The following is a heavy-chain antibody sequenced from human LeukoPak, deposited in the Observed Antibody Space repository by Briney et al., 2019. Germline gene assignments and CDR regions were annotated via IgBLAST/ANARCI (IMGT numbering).Heavy chain of an antibody. D-gene: IGHD3-10*01. CDR2: ISSSSSYI. J-gene: IGHJ4*02. CDR1: GFTFSSYS. V-gene: IGHV3-21*01. CDR3: ARITMVRGVISGGIDY. Sequence: PGGSLRLSCAASGFTFSSYSMTWVRQAPGKGLEWVSSISSSSSYIYYADSVKGRFTISRDNAKNSLYLQMNSLRAEDTAVYYCARITMVRGVISGGIDYWGQGTLVTVSS.